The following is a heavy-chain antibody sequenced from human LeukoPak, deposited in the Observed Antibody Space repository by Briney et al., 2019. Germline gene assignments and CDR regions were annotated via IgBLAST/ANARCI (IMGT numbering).Heavy chain of an antibody. D-gene: IGHD2-2*01. CDR3: ARPRVVPAARAVSCYFDY. J-gene: IGHJ4*02. V-gene: IGHV4-39*01. CDR1: GGSIGSSSYY. Sequence: SETLSLTCTVSGGSIGSSSYYWGWIRQPPGKGLEWIGSIYYSGSTYYNPSLKSRVTISVDTSKNQFSLKLSSVTAADTAVYYCARPRVVPAARAVSCYFDYWGQGTLVTVSS. CDR2: IYYSGST.